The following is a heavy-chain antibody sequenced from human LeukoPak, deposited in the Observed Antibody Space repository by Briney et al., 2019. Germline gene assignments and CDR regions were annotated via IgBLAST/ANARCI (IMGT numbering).Heavy chain of an antibody. CDR1: GDSLSSGGYS. Sequence: SETLSLTCEVSGDSLSSGGYSWSWIRQPPGKGLEWIGYIRYSGSTYYNPSLKSRLTVSVEASKTQFSLRLSSVTAADTAVYYCARDLLPNWFDPWGQGTLVTVSS. J-gene: IGHJ5*02. CDR2: IRYSGST. V-gene: IGHV4-30-4*07. D-gene: IGHD2/OR15-2a*01. CDR3: ARDLLPNWFDP.